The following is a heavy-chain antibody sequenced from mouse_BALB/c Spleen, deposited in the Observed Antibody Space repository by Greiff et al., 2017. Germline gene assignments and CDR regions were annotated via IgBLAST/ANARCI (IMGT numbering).Heavy chain of an antibody. D-gene: IGHD2-4*01. V-gene: IGHV3-8*02. J-gene: IGHJ3*01. Sequence: EVKLVESGPSLVKPSQTLSLTCSVTGDSITSGYWNWIRKFPGNKLEYMGYISYSGSTYYNPSLKSRISITRDTSKNQYYLQLNSVTTEDTATYYCAREGDYDGSPWFAYWGQGTLVTVSA. CDR2: ISYSGST. CDR3: AREGDYDGSPWFAY. CDR1: GDSITSGY.